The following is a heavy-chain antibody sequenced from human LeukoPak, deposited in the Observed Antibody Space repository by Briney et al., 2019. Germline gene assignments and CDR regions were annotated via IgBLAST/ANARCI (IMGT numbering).Heavy chain of an antibody. CDR1: GYTFTGYY. V-gene: IGHV1-2*02. CDR2: VNPNSGGT. J-gene: IGHJ6*02. Sequence: ASVKVSCKASGYTFTGYYMHWVRQAPGQGLEWMGLVNPNSGGTNSAQKFQGRVTMTRDTSISTAYMELSRLRSDDTAMYYCARAPTNYDFWSGYAYYYGMDVWGQGTTVTVSS. D-gene: IGHD3-3*01. CDR3: ARAPTNYDFWSGYAYYYGMDV.